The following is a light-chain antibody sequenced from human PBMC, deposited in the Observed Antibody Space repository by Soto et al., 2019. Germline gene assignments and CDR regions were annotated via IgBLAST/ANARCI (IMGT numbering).Light chain of an antibody. CDR3: SSHASSNNLV. Sequence: QSVLTQPPSASGSPGQSVTISCTGTSSDVGGYNFVSWYQHHPGKAPKLMIYEVNKRPSGVPDRFSGSKSGNTASLTVSGLQAEDEADYYCSSHASSNNLVFGGGTKLTVL. J-gene: IGLJ2*01. V-gene: IGLV2-8*01. CDR1: SSDVGGYNF. CDR2: EVN.